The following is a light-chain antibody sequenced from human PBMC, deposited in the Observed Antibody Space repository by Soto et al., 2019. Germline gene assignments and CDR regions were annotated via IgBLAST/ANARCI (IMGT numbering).Light chain of an antibody. Sequence: QLVLTQPPSASGTPGQRVTISCSGSTSNIGSNTLNWYQHLPGAAPKLLIYSDDQWPSGVPDRFSGSKSGTSASLAISGLQSEDEADYYCAAWDDSLNGPLFGAGTKVTVL. V-gene: IGLV1-44*01. J-gene: IGLJ2*01. CDR2: SDD. CDR1: TSNIGSNT. CDR3: AAWDDSLNGPL.